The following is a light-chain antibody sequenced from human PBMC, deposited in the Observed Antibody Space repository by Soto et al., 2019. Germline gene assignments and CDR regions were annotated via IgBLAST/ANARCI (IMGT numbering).Light chain of an antibody. J-gene: IGKJ1*01. CDR2: GAS. Sequence: EMVVTQSQDTLSVTPGERATLSCLASESINSDIAWYQQKPGQAPRLLIYGASTRATGIPDRFTGSGSGTEFSLTISSLGSEDLAVYYCQQHNNWPRTFGQGTKVDIK. CDR1: ESINSD. V-gene: IGKV3-15*01. CDR3: QQHNNWPRT.